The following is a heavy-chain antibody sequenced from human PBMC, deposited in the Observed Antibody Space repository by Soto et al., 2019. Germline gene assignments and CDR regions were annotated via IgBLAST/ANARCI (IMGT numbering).Heavy chain of an antibody. J-gene: IGHJ6*03. D-gene: IGHD3-10*01. CDR3: ASSLHYGSGSYFLRPFGGYYYYMDV. V-gene: IGHV4-59*08. Sequence: SEALSVTCTVSGGSISRYYWSWIRQPPGKGLEWIGYIYYSGSTNYNPSLKSRVTISVDTSKNQFSLKLSSVTAADTAVYYCASSLHYGSGSYFLRPFGGYYYYMDVWGKGTTVTVSS. CDR2: IYYSGST. CDR1: GGSISRYY.